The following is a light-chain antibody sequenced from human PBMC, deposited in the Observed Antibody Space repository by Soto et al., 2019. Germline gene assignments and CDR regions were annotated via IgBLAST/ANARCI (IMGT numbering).Light chain of an antibody. V-gene: IGKV3-20*01. J-gene: IGKJ2*01. CDR1: QSVSSSY. Sequence: EIVLTQSPGTLSLSPGERATLSCRASQSVSSSYLAWYQQKPGQAPRLLIYGASSRATGIPDRFSGSGSGTDFTLTISRLETEEFAVYYGQQYGSSPRTFGQGTKLEIK. CDR2: GAS. CDR3: QQYGSSPRT.